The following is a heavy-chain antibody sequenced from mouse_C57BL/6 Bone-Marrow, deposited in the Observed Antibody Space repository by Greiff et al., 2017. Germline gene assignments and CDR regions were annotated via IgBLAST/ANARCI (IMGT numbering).Heavy chain of an antibody. Sequence: EVPLQHSGPELVKPGASVKISCKASGYTFTYYYMIWVKQSHGKSLEWIGDINPNNGGTSYNQKCKGKDTLTVDKSYSTAYMELRSLTSAVSAVYYCATIYDGYSVGYWGKGTTLTGSS. CDR1: GYTFTYYY. D-gene: IGHD2-3*01. CDR3: ATIYDGYSVGY. J-gene: IGHJ2*01. V-gene: IGHV1-26*01. CDR2: INPNNGGT.